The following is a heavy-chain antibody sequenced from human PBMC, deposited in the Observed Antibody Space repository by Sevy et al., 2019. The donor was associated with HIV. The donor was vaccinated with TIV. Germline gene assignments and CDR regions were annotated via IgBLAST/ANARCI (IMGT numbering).Heavy chain of an antibody. CDR2: ISSSSSYI. V-gene: IGHV3-21*01. D-gene: IGHD6-19*01. Sequence: GGSLRLSCAASGFTFSSYSMNWVRQAPGKGLEWVSSISSSSSYIYYADSVKGRFTISRDNAKNSLYLQMNSLRAEDTAVYYCPRGQSSGWYGPDYWGQGTLVTVSS. J-gene: IGHJ4*02. CDR1: GFTFSSYS. CDR3: PRGQSSGWYGPDY.